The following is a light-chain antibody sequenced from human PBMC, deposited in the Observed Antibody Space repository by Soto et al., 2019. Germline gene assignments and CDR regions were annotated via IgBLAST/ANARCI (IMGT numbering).Light chain of an antibody. Sequence: QSVLTQPPSASGTPGQRVTISCSGSSSNIGSNTVNWYQQLPGTAPKLLIYSNNQRPSGVPDRSSGSKSGTSASLAISGLGSEVEVIFNWAPWNDSLVGVVFGGGTKLTVL. CDR1: SSNIGSNT. V-gene: IGLV1-44*01. CDR3: APWNDSLVGVV. J-gene: IGLJ2*01. CDR2: SNN.